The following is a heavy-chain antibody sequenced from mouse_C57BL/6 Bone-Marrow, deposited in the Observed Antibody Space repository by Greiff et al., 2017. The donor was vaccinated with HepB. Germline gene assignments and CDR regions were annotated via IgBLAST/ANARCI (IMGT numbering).Heavy chain of an antibody. D-gene: IGHD1-1*01. CDR2: IRNKANGYTT. Sequence: EVKLMESGGGLVQPGGSLSLSCAASGFTFTDYYMSWVRQPPGKALEWLGFIRNKANGYTTEYSASVKGRFTISRDNSQSILYLQMNALRAEDSATYYCARSLFIPDYWGQGTTLTVSS. CDR1: GFTFTDYY. V-gene: IGHV7-3*01. J-gene: IGHJ2*01. CDR3: ARSLFIPDY.